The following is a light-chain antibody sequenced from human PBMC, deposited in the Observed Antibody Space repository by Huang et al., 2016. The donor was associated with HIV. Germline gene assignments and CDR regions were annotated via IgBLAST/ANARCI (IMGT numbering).Light chain of an antibody. CDR1: HSVSSY. CDR2: DAS. CDR3: QQRSKWRT. Sequence: DIVLRQSPATLSSSPGERVTLSCRASHSVSSYLARYQQKLGQAPRLLIYDASKRATGVPARFSGSGSGTDFTLTISSLEPEDFAVYYCQQRSKWRTFGQGTRVEIK. V-gene: IGKV3-11*01. J-gene: IGKJ1*01.